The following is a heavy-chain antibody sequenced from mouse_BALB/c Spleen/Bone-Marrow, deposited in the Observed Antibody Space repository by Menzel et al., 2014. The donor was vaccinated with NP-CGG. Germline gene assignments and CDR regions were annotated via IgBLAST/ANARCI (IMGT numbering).Heavy chain of an antibody. CDR3: ASFYGRFAY. CDR2: ILPGSGST. J-gene: IGHJ3*01. CDR1: GYTFSSYW. D-gene: IGHD1-1*02. V-gene: IGHV1-9*01. Sequence: LVESGAELMKPGASVKISCKATGYTFSSYWIEWVKQRPGHGLEWIGEILPGSGSTNYNEKFKGKATFTADTSSNTASMQLSSLTSEDSAVYYCASFYGRFAYWGQGTLVTVSA.